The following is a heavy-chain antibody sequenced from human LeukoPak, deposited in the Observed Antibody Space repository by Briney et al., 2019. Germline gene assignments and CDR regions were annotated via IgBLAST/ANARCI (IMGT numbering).Heavy chain of an antibody. CDR3: ARFSLGLAAAGFDP. CDR2: ISTNNDNR. Sequence: GAAVKVSCKASGYTFTSYSITWVRQAPGQGLEWMGWISTNNDNRIYIQKFQGRFTMTTDTSTNTGYMELRSLGSDDTAVYYCARFSLGLAAAGFDPWGQGTLVTVSS. D-gene: IGHD6-13*01. CDR1: GYTFTSYS. V-gene: IGHV1-18*01. J-gene: IGHJ5*02.